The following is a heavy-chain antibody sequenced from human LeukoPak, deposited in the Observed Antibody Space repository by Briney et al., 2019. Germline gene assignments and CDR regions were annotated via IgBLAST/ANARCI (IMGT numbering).Heavy chain of an antibody. D-gene: IGHD1-26*01. Sequence: ASVKVSCKVSGYTLTELSMHWVRQAPGKGLEWMGGFDPEDGETIYAQKFQGRVTMTRDTSTSTVYMELSSLRSEDTAVYYCARRPDSGSYYTLDYWGQGTLVTVSS. CDR1: GYTLTELS. J-gene: IGHJ4*02. V-gene: IGHV1-24*01. CDR2: FDPEDGET. CDR3: ARRPDSGSYYTLDY.